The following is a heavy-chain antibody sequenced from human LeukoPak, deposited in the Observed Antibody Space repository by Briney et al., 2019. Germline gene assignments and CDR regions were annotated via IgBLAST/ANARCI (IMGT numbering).Heavy chain of an antibody. D-gene: IGHD3-9*01. J-gene: IGHJ4*02. CDR3: AKDSLAGYLRGYFDD. Sequence: GGSLRLSCAASGFTFSTYGMHWVRQAPGRGLEWVAVISYDGTNKYYTDSVKGRFTISRDNSKNTLYLQMNSLRPADTAVFYCAKDSLAGYLRGYFDDWGQGTQVTVSS. V-gene: IGHV3-30*18. CDR1: GFTFSTYG. CDR2: ISYDGTNK.